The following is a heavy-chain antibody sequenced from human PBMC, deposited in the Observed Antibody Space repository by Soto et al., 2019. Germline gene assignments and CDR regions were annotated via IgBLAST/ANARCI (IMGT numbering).Heavy chain of an antibody. CDR1: GYTFTSYG. CDR3: ARDVTVTTGAYYYYMDV. V-gene: IGHV1-18*01. Sequence: ASVKVSCKASGYTFTSYGISWVRQAPGQGLEWMGWISAYNGNTNYAQKLQGRVTMTTDTSTSTAYMELRSLRSDDTAVYYCARDVTVTTGAYYYYMDVWGKGTTVTVS. CDR2: ISAYNGNT. J-gene: IGHJ6*03. D-gene: IGHD4-17*01.